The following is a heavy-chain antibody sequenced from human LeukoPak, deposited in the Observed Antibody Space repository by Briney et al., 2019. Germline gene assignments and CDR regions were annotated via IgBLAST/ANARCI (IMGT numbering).Heavy chain of an antibody. CDR1: GFTFSNYA. CDR3: AKNRGDYGGTGGDY. Sequence: GGFLRLSCAASGFTFSNYAMTWVRQAPGKGLEWLSAMSGSGANTYYADSVKGRFTISRDNSKNTLFLQMNSLRGEDTAIYYCAKNRGDYGGTGGDYWGQGTLVTVSS. D-gene: IGHD4-23*01. CDR2: MSGSGANT. J-gene: IGHJ4*02. V-gene: IGHV3-23*01.